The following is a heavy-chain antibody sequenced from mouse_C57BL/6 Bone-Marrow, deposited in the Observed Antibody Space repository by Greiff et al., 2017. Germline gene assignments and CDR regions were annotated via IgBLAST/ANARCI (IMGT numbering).Heavy chain of an antibody. Sequence: VKVVESGPGLVQPSQRLSITCTVSGFSLTSYGVHWVRQSPGKGLEWLGVIWSGGSTDYNAAFISRLSISKDNSKSQVFFKMNSLQADDTAIYYCARWGTTVVEDWYFDVWGTGTTVTVSS. CDR3: ARWGTTVVEDWYFDV. CDR2: IWSGGST. CDR1: GFSLTSYG. J-gene: IGHJ1*03. V-gene: IGHV2-2*01. D-gene: IGHD1-1*01.